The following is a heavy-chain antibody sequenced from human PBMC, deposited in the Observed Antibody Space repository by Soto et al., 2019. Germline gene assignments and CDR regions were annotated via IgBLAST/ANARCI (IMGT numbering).Heavy chain of an antibody. Sequence: EEQLVESGGGLVQPGGSLRLSCTGSGLILSNYWMHWVRQSPGKGLVWVSRIDPHGSGISYADSVRGRFTISRDNAKSTLYLHMSSLTAEDTAVYYCTKDTFGGRDSWGQGTLVTVSS. D-gene: IGHD2-15*01. CDR2: IDPHGSGI. CDR3: TKDTFGGRDS. V-gene: IGHV3-74*01. CDR1: GLILSNYW. J-gene: IGHJ4*02.